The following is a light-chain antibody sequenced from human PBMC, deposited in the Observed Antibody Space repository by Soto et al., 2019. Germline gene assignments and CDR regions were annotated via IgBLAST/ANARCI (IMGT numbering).Light chain of an antibody. J-gene: IGKJ1*01. CDR2: AAS. Sequence: DIQMTQSPSSLSASVGDRVTITCRASQGISNYLAWYQQKPAKVPKLLIYAASTLQSGVPSRFSGSGSGTDFTLTISSLQPEDVATYYCLKYNSALWTFGQGTKVEIK. CDR1: QGISNY. V-gene: IGKV1-27*01. CDR3: LKYNSALWT.